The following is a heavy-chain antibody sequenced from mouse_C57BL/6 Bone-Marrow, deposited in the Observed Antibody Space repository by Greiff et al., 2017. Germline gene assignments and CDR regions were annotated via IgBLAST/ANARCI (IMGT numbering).Heavy chain of an antibody. CDR3: ARSGPLGRSFDY. CDR1: GYTFTSDW. Sequence: VQLQQPGAELVKPGASVKMSCKASGYTFTSDWITWVKQRPGQGLAWIGDFSPTSGRTNYHEKFKSKAILTVDTSSNTAYMQLSSLTSKDSSVFYCARSGPLGRSFDYWGQGTTLTVSS. J-gene: IGHJ2*01. D-gene: IGHD4-1*01. V-gene: IGHV1-55*01. CDR2: FSPTSGRT.